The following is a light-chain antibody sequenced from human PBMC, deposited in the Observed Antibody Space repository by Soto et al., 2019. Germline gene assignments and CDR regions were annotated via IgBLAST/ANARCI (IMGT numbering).Light chain of an antibody. CDR3: QQYGSSPT. CDR1: QSVSSSY. V-gene: IGKV3-20*01. CDR2: GAS. Sequence: EIVLTQSPGTLSLSPGERATLSCRASQSVSSSYLAWYQQKPGQALRLLIYGASSRATGIPDRFSGSGSGTDFTLTISRLEPEDFAVYYCQQYGSSPTFGGGTKVEIK. J-gene: IGKJ4*01.